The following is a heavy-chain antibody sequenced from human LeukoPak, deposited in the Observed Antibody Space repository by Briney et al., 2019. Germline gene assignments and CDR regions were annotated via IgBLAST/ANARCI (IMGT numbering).Heavy chain of an antibody. D-gene: IGHD2-15*01. V-gene: IGHV3-21*01. CDR1: GFSFREHW. CDR3: ARETLTPRYYYYGMDV. CDR2: ISSSSSYI. Sequence: PGGSLRLSCTVSGFSFREHWMSWVRQAPGKGLEWVSSISSSSSYIYYADSVKGRFTISRDNAKNSLYLQMNSLRAEDTAVYYCARETLTPRYYYYGMDVWGQGTTVTVSS. J-gene: IGHJ6*02.